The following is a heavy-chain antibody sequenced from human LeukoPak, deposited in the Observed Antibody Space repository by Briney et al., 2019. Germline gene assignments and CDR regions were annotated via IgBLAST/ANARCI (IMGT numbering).Heavy chain of an antibody. CDR3: ATDRGLR. Sequence: PGGSLRLSCAASGLTISDYWMYWVRQAPGKGLEWVANIKHDGSEKYYVDSVKGRFTISRDNAKNSLYLQMNSLRVEDTAVYYCATDRGLRWGKGTTVTVSS. CDR1: GLTISDYW. J-gene: IGHJ6*04. CDR2: IKHDGSEK. V-gene: IGHV3-7*03.